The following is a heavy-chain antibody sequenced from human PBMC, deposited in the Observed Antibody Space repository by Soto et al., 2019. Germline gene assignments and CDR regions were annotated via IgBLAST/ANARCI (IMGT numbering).Heavy chain of an antibody. D-gene: IGHD6-13*01. V-gene: IGHV3-23*01. CDR2: ISGSGGST. CDR3: AKVIAAAGTGYWFDP. CDR1: GFTFSSYA. J-gene: IGHJ5*02. Sequence: GGSLRLSCAASGFTFSSYAMSWVRQAPGKGLEWVSAISGSGGSTYYADSVKGRFTISRDNSKNTLYLQMNSLRAEDTAGYYRAKVIAAAGTGYWFDPWGQGTLVTVSS.